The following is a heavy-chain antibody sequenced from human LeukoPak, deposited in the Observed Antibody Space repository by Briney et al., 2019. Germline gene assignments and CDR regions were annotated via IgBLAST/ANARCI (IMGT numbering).Heavy chain of an antibody. V-gene: IGHV3-23*01. Sequence: QPGGSLRLSCAASGFTFSSYAMSWVRQAPGKGLEWVSYISDSGGSTYYADSVKGRFTISRDNSKNTLYLQMNSLRAEDTAVYYCAKDPQKIAAAGSNWFDPWGQGTLVTVSS. D-gene: IGHD6-13*01. CDR3: AKDPQKIAAAGSNWFDP. J-gene: IGHJ5*02. CDR1: GFTFSSYA. CDR2: ISDSGGST.